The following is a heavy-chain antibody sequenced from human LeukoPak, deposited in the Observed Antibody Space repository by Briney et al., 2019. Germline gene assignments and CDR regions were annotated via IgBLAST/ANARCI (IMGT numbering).Heavy chain of an antibody. V-gene: IGHV1-8*02. CDR2: MNPNSGNT. CDR1: GGTFSSYA. Sequence: ASVKVSCKASGGTFSSYAISWVRQAPGQGLEWMGWMNPNSGNTGYAQKFQGRVTMTRNTSISTAYMELSSLRSEDTAVYYCARGVPGYDPGSYYYYMDVWGKGTTVTISS. D-gene: IGHD2-2*01. CDR3: ARGVPGYDPGSYYYYMDV. J-gene: IGHJ6*03.